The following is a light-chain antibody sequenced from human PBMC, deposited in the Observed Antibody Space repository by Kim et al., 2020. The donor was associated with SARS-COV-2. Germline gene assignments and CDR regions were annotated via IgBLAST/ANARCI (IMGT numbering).Light chain of an antibody. Sequence: ASVGYRVTLHCRASQDISNYLAWYHQTPWKAPKLLIYGASTFQPGVPSRFSGSGSGTDFTLTIGSLQPEDVGTYYCQKYNSVPFSFGPGTKVDIK. CDR1: QDISNY. CDR2: GAS. J-gene: IGKJ3*01. CDR3: QKYNSVPFS. V-gene: IGKV1-27*01.